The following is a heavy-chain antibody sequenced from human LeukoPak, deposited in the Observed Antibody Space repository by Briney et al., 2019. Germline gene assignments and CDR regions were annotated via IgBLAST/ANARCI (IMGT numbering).Heavy chain of an antibody. D-gene: IGHD5-12*01. CDR2: ISSDGNNK. CDR1: GFSFSGFA. CDR3: ARPSEYSWLRFHFDQ. V-gene: IGHV3-30*04. J-gene: IGHJ4*02. Sequence: GGSLRLSCAASGFSFSGFAMHWVRQAPGKGLEWVAVISSDGNNKYYADSVKGRFTISRDNSKNTLYLQMDSLRAEDTAVYYCARPSEYSWLRFHFDQWGQGTLVTVS.